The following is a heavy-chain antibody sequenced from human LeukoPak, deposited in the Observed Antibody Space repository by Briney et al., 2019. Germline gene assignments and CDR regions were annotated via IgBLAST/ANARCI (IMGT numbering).Heavy chain of an antibody. V-gene: IGHV3-21*01. CDR2: ISSSSSYI. CDR1: GFTFSSYS. D-gene: IGHD5-18*01. CDR3: ARDGIQLWWDY. Sequence: GGSLRLSCAASGFTFSSYSMNWVRESPGHGLEGVSSISSSSSYIYYADSVKGRFTISRDNAKNSLYLQMNSLRAEDTAVYYCARDGIQLWWDYWGQGTLVTVSS. J-gene: IGHJ4*02.